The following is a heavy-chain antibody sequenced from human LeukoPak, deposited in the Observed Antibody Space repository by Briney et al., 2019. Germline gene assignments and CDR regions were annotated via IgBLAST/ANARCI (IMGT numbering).Heavy chain of an antibody. CDR1: GFTFSSYW. Sequence: GGSLRLSCAASGFTFSSYWMYWVRQAPGKGLVWVSRINSDGSSTSYADSVKGRFTISRDNAKNSLYLQMNSLRAEDTAVYYCARDRDSSGWYVGPTYFDYWGQGTLVTVSS. D-gene: IGHD6-19*01. CDR3: ARDRDSSGWYVGPTYFDY. V-gene: IGHV3-74*01. CDR2: INSDGSST. J-gene: IGHJ4*02.